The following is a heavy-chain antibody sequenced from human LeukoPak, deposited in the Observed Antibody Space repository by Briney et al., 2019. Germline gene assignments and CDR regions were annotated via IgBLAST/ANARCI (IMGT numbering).Heavy chain of an antibody. D-gene: IGHD4-17*01. CDR1: GFTVSSNY. Sequence: GGSLRLSCAASGFTVSSNYMSWFRQAPGKGLEWVLVIYSGGSTYYADSVKGRFTISRDNSKNTLCLQMNSLRAEDTAVYYCARDQQMTTVISGDAFDIWGQGTMVTVSS. J-gene: IGHJ3*02. CDR3: ARDQQMTTVISGDAFDI. V-gene: IGHV3-53*01. CDR2: IYSGGST.